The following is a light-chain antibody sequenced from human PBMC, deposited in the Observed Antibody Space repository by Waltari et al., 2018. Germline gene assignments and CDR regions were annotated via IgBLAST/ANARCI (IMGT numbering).Light chain of an antibody. CDR1: QSLLHSPRNTF. Sequence: IVMTQSPLSLSVTPGEPASISCRSSQSLLHSPRNTFLDWSLQKPGQSPQLLIYLVSNRASGVPDRFSGSGSGTDFTLKISRMEAEDVGVYFCMQARQTPWTFGQGTRVEIK. CDR3: MQARQTPWT. V-gene: IGKV2-28*01. J-gene: IGKJ1*01. CDR2: LVS.